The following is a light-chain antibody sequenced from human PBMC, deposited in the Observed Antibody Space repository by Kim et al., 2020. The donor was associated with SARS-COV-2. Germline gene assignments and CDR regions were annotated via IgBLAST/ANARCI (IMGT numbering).Light chain of an antibody. CDR3: SSYTNTITL. V-gene: IGLV2-14*04. CDR2: NVN. Sequence: PGESITISCTGSTSAFGDYDYASWYQQHPGAAPKPIIYNVNNRPSGVSDRFSGSKSGYTASLTISGLLPEDEADYHCSSYTNTITLFGGGTQLTVL. CDR1: TSAFGDYDY. J-gene: IGLJ3*02.